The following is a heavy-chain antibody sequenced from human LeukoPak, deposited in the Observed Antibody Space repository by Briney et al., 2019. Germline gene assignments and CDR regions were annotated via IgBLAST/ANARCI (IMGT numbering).Heavy chain of an antibody. D-gene: IGHD1-26*01. CDR1: GFTFSSYS. Sequence: PGGSLRLSCAASGFTFSSYSMNWVRQAPGKGLEWVSSISSSSSYIYYADSVKGRFTISRDNAKNSLYLQMNSLRAEDTAVYYCARAGSSGSYHFDYWGQGTLVTVSS. CDR2: ISSSSSYI. J-gene: IGHJ4*02. CDR3: ARAGSSGSYHFDY. V-gene: IGHV3-21*01.